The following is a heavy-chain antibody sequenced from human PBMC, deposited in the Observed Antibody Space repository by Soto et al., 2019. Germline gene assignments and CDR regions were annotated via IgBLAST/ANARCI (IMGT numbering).Heavy chain of an antibody. Sequence: DSVKVSCKASGYTFTGYYMHWVRQAPGQGREWMGWINPNSGGTNYAQKFQGRVTMTRDTSISTAYMELSRLRSDDTAVYYRAREGEIAVVGNSYYYYGMDVLGQGITVTVSS. CDR3: AREGEIAVVGNSYYYYGMDV. V-gene: IGHV1-2*02. CDR2: INPNSGGT. D-gene: IGHD6-19*01. CDR1: GYTFTGYY. J-gene: IGHJ6*02.